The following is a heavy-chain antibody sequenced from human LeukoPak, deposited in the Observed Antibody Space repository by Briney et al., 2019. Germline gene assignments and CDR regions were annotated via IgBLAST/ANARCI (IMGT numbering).Heavy chain of an antibody. CDR3: ARARYAEYN. CDR2: INPSGGST. D-gene: IGHD6-6*01. J-gene: IGHJ4*02. Sequence: ASVKVSCKASGYTFTTYAMNWVRQAPGQGLEWMGIINPSGGSTSYAQKSQGRVTMTRDMSTSTVYMELSSLRSEDTAVYYCARARYAEYNWGQGTLVTVSS. V-gene: IGHV1-46*01. CDR1: GYTFTTYA.